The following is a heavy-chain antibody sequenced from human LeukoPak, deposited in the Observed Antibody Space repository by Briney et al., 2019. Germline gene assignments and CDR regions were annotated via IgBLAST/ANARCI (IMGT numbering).Heavy chain of an antibody. Sequence: PSETLSLTCTVSGGSISSYYWSWIRQPPGKGLEWIGYIYYSGSTNYNPSLKSRVTISVDTSKNQFSLKLSSVTAADTAVYYCARETKAYGSGSFWGQGTLVTVSS. D-gene: IGHD3-10*01. CDR2: IYYSGST. J-gene: IGHJ4*02. V-gene: IGHV4-59*12. CDR1: GGSISSYY. CDR3: ARETKAYGSGSF.